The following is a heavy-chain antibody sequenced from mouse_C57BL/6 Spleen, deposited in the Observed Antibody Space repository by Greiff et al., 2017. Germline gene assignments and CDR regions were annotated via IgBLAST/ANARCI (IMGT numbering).Heavy chain of an antibody. D-gene: IGHD4-1*01. Sequence: VQLQQSGPELVKPGASVKISCKASGYTFTDYYMNWVKQSPGKSLEWIGDINPNNGGTSYNQKFKGKATLTVGKSSSTAYMELRSLTSEDSAVYYCARYLGENAKDDWGQGTSVTVSS. CDR1: GYTFTDYY. CDR2: INPNNGGT. V-gene: IGHV1-26*01. J-gene: IGHJ4*01. CDR3: ARYLGENAKDD.